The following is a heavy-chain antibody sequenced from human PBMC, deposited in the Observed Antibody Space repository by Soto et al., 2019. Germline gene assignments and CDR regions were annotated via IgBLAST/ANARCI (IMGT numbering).Heavy chain of an antibody. Sequence: QVQLQESGPGLVKPSETLSVTCTVSGVSITSYYWNWIRQPAGKGLEWIGRTFNRGSASYNPSLKSRATVSIDTSENQFSLKLTSVTAADTAVYYCARDTGYTYGATLDYWGQGTLVTVSS. V-gene: IGHV4-4*07. CDR2: TFNRGSA. D-gene: IGHD5-18*01. J-gene: IGHJ4*02. CDR3: ARDTGYTYGATLDY. CDR1: GVSITSYY.